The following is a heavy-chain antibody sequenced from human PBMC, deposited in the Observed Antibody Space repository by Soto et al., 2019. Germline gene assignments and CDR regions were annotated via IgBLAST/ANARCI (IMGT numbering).Heavy chain of an antibody. CDR3: ARVVGYCSSGSCYADSNFDY. V-gene: IGHV4-61*01. CDR2: IYYSGST. J-gene: IGHJ4*02. D-gene: IGHD2-15*01. CDR1: GGSVSSGSYY. Sequence: SETLSLTCTVSGGSVSSGSYYWSWIRQPPGKGLEWIGYIYYSGSTNYNPSLKSRVTISVDTSKNQFSLKLSSVTAADTAVYYCARVVGYCSSGSCYADSNFDYWGQGTLVTVSS.